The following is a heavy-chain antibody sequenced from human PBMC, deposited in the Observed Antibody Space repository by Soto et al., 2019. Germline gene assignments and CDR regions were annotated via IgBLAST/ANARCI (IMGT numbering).Heavy chain of an antibody. D-gene: IGHD6-25*01. CDR2: IFYTWRA. Sequence: PSETLSLTCTVSGGSINSPSHYCGWVRQPPGKGLEWIGSIFYTWRAYYTPSLKSRVTISGDTSKNQFSLTLSSVTAADTAVYFCAGQTFTIAAASFGRSNWLDPWAPGTLVT. J-gene: IGHJ5*02. CDR3: AGQTFTIAAASFGRSNWLDP. V-gene: IGHV4-39*01. CDR1: GGSINSPSHY.